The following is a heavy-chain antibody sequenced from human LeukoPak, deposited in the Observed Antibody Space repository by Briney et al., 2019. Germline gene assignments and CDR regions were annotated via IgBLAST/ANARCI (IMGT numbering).Heavy chain of an antibody. Sequence: GESLKISCKGSGYIFTSYWITWVRPMPGKGLEWMGMIDPTDSYTNYSPSFQGHVTISTDKSISTAYLQWSSLKASDTAIYYCARRGRSSSNFDFWGQGTLVTVSS. CDR2: IDPTDSYT. D-gene: IGHD6-6*01. CDR1: GYIFTSYW. CDR3: ARRGRSSSNFDF. V-gene: IGHV5-10-1*01. J-gene: IGHJ4*02.